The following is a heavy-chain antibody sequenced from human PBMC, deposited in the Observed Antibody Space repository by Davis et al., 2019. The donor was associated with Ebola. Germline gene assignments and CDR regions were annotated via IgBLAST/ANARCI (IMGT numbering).Heavy chain of an antibody. CDR3: ARLWFGEVGFDY. CDR2: INPYSGGT. CDR1: GYSFTGYY. D-gene: IGHD3-10*01. J-gene: IGHJ4*02. V-gene: IGHV1-2*06. Sequence: ASVKVSCKASGYSFTGYYMHWVRQAPGQGLEWMGRINPYSGGTNYPQKFQGRVTMTRDTSISTAYMELSRLGSDDTAVYYCARLWFGEVGFDYWGQGTLVTVSS.